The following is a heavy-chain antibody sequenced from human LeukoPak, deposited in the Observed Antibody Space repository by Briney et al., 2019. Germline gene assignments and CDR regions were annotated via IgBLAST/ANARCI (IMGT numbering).Heavy chain of an antibody. V-gene: IGHV5-51*01. CDR3: ARRDGYCSSTSCYADYYYGMDV. J-gene: IGHJ6*02. CDR1: GYSFTGYW. Sequence: GESLQISCKGSGYSFTGYWIGWVRQMPGKGLEWMGIIYPGDSDTTYSPSFQGQVTISADKSISTAYLQWSSLKASDTAMYYCARRDGYCSSTSCYADYYYGMDVWGQGATVTVSS. D-gene: IGHD2-2*01. CDR2: IYPGDSDT.